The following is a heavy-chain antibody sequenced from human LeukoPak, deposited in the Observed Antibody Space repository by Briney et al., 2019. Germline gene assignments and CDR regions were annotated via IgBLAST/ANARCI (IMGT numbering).Heavy chain of an antibody. CDR3: AGLPYYYDSSGYSPSAFDY. CDR2: INHSGST. CDR1: GGSFSGYY. Sequence: SETLSLTCAVYGGSFSGYYWSWIRQPPGKGLEWIGEINHSGSTNYNPSLKSRVTISVDTSKNQFSLKLSSVTAADTAVYYCAGLPYYYDSSGYSPSAFDYWGREPWSPSPQ. J-gene: IGHJ4*02. V-gene: IGHV4-34*01. D-gene: IGHD3-22*01.